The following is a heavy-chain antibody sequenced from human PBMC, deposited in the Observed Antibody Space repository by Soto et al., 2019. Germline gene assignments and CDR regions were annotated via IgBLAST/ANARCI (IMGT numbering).Heavy chain of an antibody. CDR2: IIPIFGTT. CDR3: ARDADSGYYVRWFDP. V-gene: IGHV1-69*01. CDR1: GGTFSSYA. D-gene: IGHD3-22*01. J-gene: IGHJ5*02. Sequence: QVQLVQSGAEVKKPGSSVKVSCKASGGTFSSYATSWVRQAPGQGLEWMGGIIPIFGTTDYAQKFQGRVTITADESTSTAYMELSSLRSEDTAVYYCARDADSGYYVRWFDPWGQGTLVTVSS.